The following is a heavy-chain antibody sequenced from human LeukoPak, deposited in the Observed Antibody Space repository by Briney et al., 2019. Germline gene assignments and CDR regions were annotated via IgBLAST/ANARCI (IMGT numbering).Heavy chain of an antibody. CDR1: GGPISRYY. V-gene: IGHV4-59*01. J-gene: IGHJ5*02. Sequence: PSETLSLTCTVSGGPISRYYWSWIRQPPGKGLEWIWYIYYSGSTSYNPSLRSRVTISVDTSKNQFSLKLSSMTAADTAVYYCARSRDYYDSSLFDPWGQGTLVTVSS. CDR3: ARSRDYYDSSLFDP. D-gene: IGHD3-22*01. CDR2: IYYSGST.